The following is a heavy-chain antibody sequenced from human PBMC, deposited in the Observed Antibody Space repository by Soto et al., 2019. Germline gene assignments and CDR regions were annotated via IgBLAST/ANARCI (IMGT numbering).Heavy chain of an antibody. CDR2: SRNKANSYTT. CDR1: GFILSDHY. J-gene: IGHJ1*01. Sequence: EVQLVESGGGLVQPGGSLRLSCAASGFILSDHYMDWVRQAPGKGLEWVGRSRNKANSYTTEYVASVKGRFTISRDESKNSLYLQMNSLRTDDTAVYSSARAAPPFQHWGHGTLVTVSS. CDR3: ARAAPPFQH. V-gene: IGHV3-72*01.